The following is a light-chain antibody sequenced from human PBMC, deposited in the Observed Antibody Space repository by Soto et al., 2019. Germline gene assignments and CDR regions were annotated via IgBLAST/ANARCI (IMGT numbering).Light chain of an antibody. V-gene: IGKV1-39*01. CDR2: GAT. CDR3: HQTYDTLWT. Sequence: DIQLTQFPSFLSASVGDRVTITCRASQTVTRYLHWFQQKPGKAPKLVIFGATNLQTGVSSRFTGSGSGTDFTLTISGLQPEDCATYYCHQTYDTLWTFGQGTKV. J-gene: IGKJ1*01. CDR1: QTVTRY.